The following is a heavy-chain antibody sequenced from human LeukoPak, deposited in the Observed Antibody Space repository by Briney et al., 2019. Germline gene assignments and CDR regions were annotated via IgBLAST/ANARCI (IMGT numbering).Heavy chain of an antibody. V-gene: IGHV3-74*01. CDR2: INIDGSGT. D-gene: IGHD5-18*01. Sequence: GGSLRLSCAASGFAFSTYWMHWVRQAPGKGLVWVARINIDGSGTSYPDSVKGRFTISRDNAKNTLFLKMNSLRAEDTAVYYCANTAGRGYSYETDAFDIWGQGTMVTVSS. J-gene: IGHJ3*02. CDR3: ANTAGRGYSYETDAFDI. CDR1: GFAFSTYW.